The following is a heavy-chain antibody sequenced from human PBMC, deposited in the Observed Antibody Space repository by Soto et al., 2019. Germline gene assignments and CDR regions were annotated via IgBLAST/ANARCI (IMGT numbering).Heavy chain of an antibody. Sequence: LSLTCTVSGGSISSYYWSWIRQPPGKGLEWIGYIYYSGSTNYNPSLKSRVTISVDTSKNQFSLKLSFVTAADTAVYYCARGTTRYYYYGMDVWGQGTTVTVSS. J-gene: IGHJ6*02. CDR3: ARGTTRYYYYGMDV. V-gene: IGHV4-59*01. CDR2: IYYSGST. CDR1: GGSISSYY. D-gene: IGHD1-7*01.